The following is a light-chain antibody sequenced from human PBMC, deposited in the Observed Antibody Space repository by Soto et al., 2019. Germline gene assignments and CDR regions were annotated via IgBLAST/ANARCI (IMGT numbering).Light chain of an antibody. Sequence: DIQMTQSPSSLSASVGDRVTITCRASESISRYLNWYQQKPGTAPKLLIYAASNVHSGVPSRFSGSGSGTDFTLTSSSLQPEDFATYSCQQSYTTPLTFGGGTKVEI. CDR2: AAS. V-gene: IGKV1-39*01. J-gene: IGKJ4*01. CDR1: ESISRY. CDR3: QQSYTTPLT.